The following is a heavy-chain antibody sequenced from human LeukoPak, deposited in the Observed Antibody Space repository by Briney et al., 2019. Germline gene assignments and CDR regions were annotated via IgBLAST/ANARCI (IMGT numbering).Heavy chain of an antibody. CDR1: GFTFRSYA. CDR3: AKDTRGLKPYYFDH. V-gene: IGHV3-23*01. CDR2: LSDSGYGT. Sequence: GGSLRLSCAASGFTFRSYAMNWVRQAPGKGLEWVSGLSDSGYGTYYADSVKGRFTISRDNSKSTLYLQMNSLRAEDTAVYYCAKDTRGLKPYYFDHWGQGIMVTVSS. D-gene: IGHD3-10*01. J-gene: IGHJ4*02.